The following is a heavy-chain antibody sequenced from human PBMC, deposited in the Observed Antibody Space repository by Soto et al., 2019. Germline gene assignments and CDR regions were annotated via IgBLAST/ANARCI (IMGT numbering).Heavy chain of an antibody. CDR3: TREEYCTGGTCYRYFGL. Sequence: QAQLVQSGAEVKKPGASVGVSCTTSGYTFTAYHIHWLRQAPVQRLEWLGWINPDNGNTKYSQNFWGRVTITRDTSASTAHMELSSLRPEDTAIYYCTREEYCTGGTCYRYFGLWGRGTLVTVSS. J-gene: IGHJ2*01. V-gene: IGHV1-3*01. CDR1: GYTFTAYH. CDR2: INPDNGNT. D-gene: IGHD2-15*01.